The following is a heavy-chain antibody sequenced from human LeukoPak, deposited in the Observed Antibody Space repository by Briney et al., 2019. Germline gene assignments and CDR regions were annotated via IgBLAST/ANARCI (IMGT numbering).Heavy chain of an antibody. J-gene: IGHJ4*02. CDR1: GYSISSGYY. CDR3: ARAKGGSGVD. CDR2: SYHSAST. V-gene: IGHV4-38-2*01. Sequence: SETLSLTCAVSGYSISSGYYWGGIRQPPGNGLEWMGRSYHSASTYYNPSLKSRATISVDTSTTHFSLKLSSVTAADTAVYYCARAKGGSGVDWGQGTLVTVSS. D-gene: IGHD3-10*01.